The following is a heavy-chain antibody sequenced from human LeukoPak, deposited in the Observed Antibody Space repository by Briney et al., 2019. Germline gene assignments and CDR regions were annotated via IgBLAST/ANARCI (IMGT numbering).Heavy chain of an antibody. V-gene: IGHV3-15*01. J-gene: IGHJ5*02. Sequence: PGGSMRLCWAASGSTFSNAWMSWVREAPGKVLEWVGLIKSKTDSSTTDYAAPVKGRITNSTDDSKNTLYMHMNSPETDDKYVSNWTTDNHLWLPGENCCAPWGQGALCSVSS. CDR2: IKSKTDSSTT. CDR3: TTDNHLWLPGENCCAP. CDR1: GSTFSNAW. D-gene: IGHD5-18*01.